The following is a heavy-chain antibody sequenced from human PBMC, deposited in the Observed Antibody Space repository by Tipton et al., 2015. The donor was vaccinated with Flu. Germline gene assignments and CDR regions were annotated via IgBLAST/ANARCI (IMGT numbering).Heavy chain of an antibody. Sequence: TLSLTCTVSGDSISSGYYWGWIRQPPGKGLEWIGSIYHSGSTYYNPSLKSRVTISVDTSKNQFSLKLSSVTAADTAVYYCARAGAVAGPGVFDYWGQGTLVTVSS. J-gene: IGHJ4*02. CDR1: GDSISSGYY. CDR2: IYHSGST. D-gene: IGHD6-19*01. CDR3: ARAGAVAGPGVFDY. V-gene: IGHV4-38-2*02.